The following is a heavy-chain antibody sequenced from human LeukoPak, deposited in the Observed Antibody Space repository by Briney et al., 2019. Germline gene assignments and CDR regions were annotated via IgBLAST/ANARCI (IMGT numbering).Heavy chain of an antibody. CDR1: GYTFTGYY. V-gene: IGHV1-2*02. Sequence: AAVKVSCKASGYTFTGYYMHWVRQAPGQGLEWMGWINPNRGGTNYAQKFQGRVTMTRDTSISTAYLELSRLRSGDTAVYYCARGQTYYYDRWGQGTLVTVSS. D-gene: IGHD3-22*01. CDR3: ARGQTYYYDR. J-gene: IGHJ4*02. CDR2: INPNRGGT.